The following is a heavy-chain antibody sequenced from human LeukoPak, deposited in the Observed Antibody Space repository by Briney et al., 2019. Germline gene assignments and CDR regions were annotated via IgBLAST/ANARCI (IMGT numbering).Heavy chain of an antibody. Sequence: GGSLRPSCVASGFSFSTYATTWVRQAPGKGLEWVSGMVGSGKTYYADSVKGRFTISRDNSKNTVYLQMNSLRVEDTAIYYCAKDMHSGDGRWEFDPWGRGTLVTVSS. V-gene: IGHV3-23*01. D-gene: IGHD4-17*01. CDR1: GFSFSTYA. J-gene: IGHJ5*02. CDR3: AKDMHSGDGRWEFDP. CDR2: MVGSGKT.